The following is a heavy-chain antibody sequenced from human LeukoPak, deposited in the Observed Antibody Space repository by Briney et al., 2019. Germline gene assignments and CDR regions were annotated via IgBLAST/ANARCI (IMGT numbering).Heavy chain of an antibody. CDR1: GDSINGHY. CDR2: IHYKGST. CDR3: ARRDTGRNYCDY. J-gene: IGHJ4*02. V-gene: IGHV4-59*08. Sequence: SETLSLTCTISGDSINGHYWSWIRQPPGKRLEWIGDIHYKGSTNYNLSLNSRVTISVDTSKNHLSLNLTSVLAADTAIYYCARRDTGRNYCDYWGKGILVTVSS. D-gene: IGHD2-8*02.